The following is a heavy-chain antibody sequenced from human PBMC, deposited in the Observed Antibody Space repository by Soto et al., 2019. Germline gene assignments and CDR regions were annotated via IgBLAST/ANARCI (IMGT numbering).Heavy chain of an antibody. CDR1: GGSIRIYY. J-gene: IGHJ6*02. D-gene: IGHD5-18*01. Sequence: TSETLSLTCSVSGGSIRIYYWSWIRHSPEKGLEWIGYFYHSGNSNYNPSLKSRVTISVDTSKNQLSLSLRSVTAADTAVYFCARISSVDPYGYVNGGLDVWGQGTTVTVSS. CDR2: FYHSGNS. CDR3: ARISSVDPYGYVNGGLDV. V-gene: IGHV4-59*01.